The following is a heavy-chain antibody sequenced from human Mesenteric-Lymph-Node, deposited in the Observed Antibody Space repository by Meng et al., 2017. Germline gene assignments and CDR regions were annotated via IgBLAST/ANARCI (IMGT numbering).Heavy chain of an antibody. D-gene: IGHD5-12*01. CDR2: IYYSGST. V-gene: IGHV4-30-4*01. CDR1: GGSISSGDYY. Sequence: QVQLQESGPGLGKPSQTLSRSGTVSGGSISSGDYYWSWIRQPPGKGLEWIGYIYYSGSTYYNPSLKSRVTISVDTSKNQFSLRLSSVTAADTAVYYCARDLGVATSIAGFVYWGQGTLVTVSS. J-gene: IGHJ4*02. CDR3: ARDLGVATSIAGFVY.